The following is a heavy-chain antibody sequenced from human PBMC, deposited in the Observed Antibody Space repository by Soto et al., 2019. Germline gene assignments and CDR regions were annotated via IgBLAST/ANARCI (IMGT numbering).Heavy chain of an antibody. D-gene: IGHD2-8*01. J-gene: IGHJ6*02. CDR1: GYTFTSYG. CDR3: ARQGYCTNGVCHYYYYGMDV. V-gene: IGHV1-18*01. Sequence: QLQLVQSGAEVKKPGASVKVSCKASGYTFTSYGISWVRQAPGQGLEWMGWISAYNGNTNYAQKLQGRVTMTTDTSTSTAYMELRSLRSDDTAVYYCARQGYCTNGVCHYYYYGMDVWGQGTTVTVSS. CDR2: ISAYNGNT.